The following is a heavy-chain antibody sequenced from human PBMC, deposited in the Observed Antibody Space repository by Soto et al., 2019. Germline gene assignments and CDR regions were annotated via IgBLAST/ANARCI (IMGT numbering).Heavy chain of an antibody. CDR3: AKDSRGVIKH. Sequence: PGGSLRLSCAASGFTFSSYAMSWVRQAPGKGLEWVAVIWYDGTNKKYADSVKGRFTISRDNSKNTLYLQMNSLRAEDTAVYYCAKDSRGVIKHWGQGTLVTVSS. D-gene: IGHD3-10*01. CDR2: IWYDGTNK. V-gene: IGHV3-30*02. J-gene: IGHJ4*02. CDR1: GFTFSSYA.